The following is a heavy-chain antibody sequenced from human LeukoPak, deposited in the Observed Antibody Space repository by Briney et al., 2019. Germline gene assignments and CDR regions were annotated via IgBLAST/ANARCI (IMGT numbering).Heavy chain of an antibody. CDR2: INHSGST. D-gene: IGHD2-2*01. J-gene: IGHJ4*02. Sequence: SETLSLTCAVYGGSFSGYYWSWIRQPPGKGLEWIGEINHSGSTNYNPSLKSRVTISVDTSKNQFSLKLSSVTAGDTAVYYCARGGVVPAAVDYWGQGTLVTVSS. V-gene: IGHV4-34*01. CDR3: ARGGVVPAAVDY. CDR1: GGSFSGYY.